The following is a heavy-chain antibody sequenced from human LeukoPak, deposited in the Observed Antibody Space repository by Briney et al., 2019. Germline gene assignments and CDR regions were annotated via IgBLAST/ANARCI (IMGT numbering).Heavy chain of an antibody. CDR2: ISGLGDNT. CDR1: GFTFTTYA. Sequence: GGSLRLSCAASGFTFTTYAMSWVRQAPGKGLEWVSGISGLGDNTYYVDSVKGRFTISRDNSKNTLYLQMNSLRAEDTAVYYCAKDWELGDYGAHRGYFDYWGQGTLVTVSS. CDR3: AKDWELGDYGAHRGYFDY. J-gene: IGHJ4*02. V-gene: IGHV3-23*01. D-gene: IGHD4-17*01.